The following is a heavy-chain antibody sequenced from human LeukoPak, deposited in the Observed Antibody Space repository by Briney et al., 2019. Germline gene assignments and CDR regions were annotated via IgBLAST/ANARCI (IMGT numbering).Heavy chain of an antibody. Sequence: SETLSLTCTVSGGSISSYYWSWIRQPPGKGLEWIGYIYYSGSTNYNPSLKSRVTISVDTSKNQFSLKLSSVTAADTAVYYCARRYREEGSYAYWGQGTLVTVSS. CDR1: GGSISSYY. D-gene: IGHD3-16*01. CDR2: IYYSGST. J-gene: IGHJ4*02. V-gene: IGHV4-59*08. CDR3: ARRYREEGSYAY.